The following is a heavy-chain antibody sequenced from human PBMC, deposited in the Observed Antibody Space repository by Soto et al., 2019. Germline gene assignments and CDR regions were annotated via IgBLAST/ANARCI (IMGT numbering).Heavy chain of an antibody. CDR2: ISGSGGST. D-gene: IGHD3-10*01. V-gene: IGHV3-23*01. CDR1: GFTFSSYA. CDR3: AKGGGYVAPGSYYNNYYMDV. J-gene: IGHJ6*03. Sequence: GGSLRLSCAASGFTFSSYAMSWVRQAPGKGLEWVSVISGSGGSTYYADSVKGRFTISRDNSRNTLYLQMNSLRAEDTAVYYCAKGGGYVAPGSYYNNYYMDVWGKGTTVTVSS.